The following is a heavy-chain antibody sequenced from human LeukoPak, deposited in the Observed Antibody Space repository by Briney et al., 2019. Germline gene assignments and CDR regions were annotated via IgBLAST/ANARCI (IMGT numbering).Heavy chain of an antibody. J-gene: IGHJ5*02. CDR3: AKVISGSYAGWFDP. Sequence: GGSLRLSCAASGFTFSSDGMHWVRQAPGKGLEWVAVISYDGSNKYYADSVKGRFTISRDNSKNTLYLQMNSLRAEDTAVYYCAKVISGSYAGWFDPWGQGTLVTVSS. D-gene: IGHD1-26*01. V-gene: IGHV3-30*18. CDR2: ISYDGSNK. CDR1: GFTFSSDG.